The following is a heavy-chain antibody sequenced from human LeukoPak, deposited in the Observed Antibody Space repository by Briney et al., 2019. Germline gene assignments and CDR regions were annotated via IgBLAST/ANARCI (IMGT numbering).Heavy chain of an antibody. CDR1: CGSVSRGSYY. CDR2: IYHSGST. Sequence: SETLSLTCTVSCGSVSRGSYYWSWVRPPPGKGLEWIGYIYHSGSTNYNPSLKSRVTISVDTSKNQFSLKLSSVTAADTAVYYCAREGEGSSGLYYFDYWGQGTLVTVSS. J-gene: IGHJ4*02. D-gene: IGHD6-19*01. V-gene: IGHV4-61*01. CDR3: AREGEGSSGLYYFDY.